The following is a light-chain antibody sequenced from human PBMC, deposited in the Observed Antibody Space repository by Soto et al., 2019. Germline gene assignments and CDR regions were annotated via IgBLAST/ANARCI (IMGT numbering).Light chain of an antibody. CDR2: GAS. V-gene: IGKV3-15*01. Sequence: EIVLTQSPGTLSLSPGERATLSCRASQSVGSYLAWYQQTPGQAPRLLIYGASTRATGIPARFSGSGSGTEFTLTISSLQSEDFAVYYCQQYNNWPPWTFGQGTKVDIK. CDR1: QSVGSY. J-gene: IGKJ1*01. CDR3: QQYNNWPPWT.